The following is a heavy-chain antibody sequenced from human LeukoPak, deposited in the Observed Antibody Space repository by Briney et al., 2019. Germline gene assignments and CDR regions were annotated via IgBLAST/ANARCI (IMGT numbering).Heavy chain of an antibody. J-gene: IGHJ4*02. CDR1: GGSISSYY. V-gene: IGHV4-59*01. Sequence: SETLSLTCTVSGGSISSYYWSWIRQPPGKGLEWIGYIYYSGSTYYKPSLKSRVTISVDTSKNQFSLKLSSVTAADTAVYYCARQTGSGLFILPGGQGTLVTVSS. CDR2: IYYSGST. CDR3: ARQTGSGLFILP. D-gene: IGHD3/OR15-3a*01.